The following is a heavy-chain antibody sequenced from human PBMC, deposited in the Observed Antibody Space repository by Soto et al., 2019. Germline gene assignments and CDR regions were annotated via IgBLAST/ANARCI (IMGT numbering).Heavy chain of an antibody. Sequence: QVQLVQSGAEVKKPGASVKVSCEASGYTFTTYVMHWVRQAPGQRLEWMGWINAGNDNTKYSQKFQGRVTITRDTSGSTVYMELSSLISEDTAVYYCARVGQNYYGMDVWGQGTTVTVSS. J-gene: IGHJ6*02. CDR3: ARVGQNYYGMDV. V-gene: IGHV1-3*01. CDR1: GYTFTTYV. D-gene: IGHD3-3*01. CDR2: INAGNDNT.